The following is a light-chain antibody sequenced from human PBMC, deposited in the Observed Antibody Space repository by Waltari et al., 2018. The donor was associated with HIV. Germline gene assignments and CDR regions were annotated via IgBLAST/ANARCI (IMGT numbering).Light chain of an antibody. CDR1: RRDVGGYNY. CDR2: DVS. CDR3: SSYTSSITLL. Sequence: QSALTQPASVSGSPGQSITISCTGTRRDVGGYNYVSWYQQHPGKAPTLMIYDVSNRPSGVSNRFSGSKSCNTAALTISGLQAEDEAGYYCSSYTSSITLLFGEGTKLTVL. V-gene: IGLV2-14*01. J-gene: IGLJ3*02.